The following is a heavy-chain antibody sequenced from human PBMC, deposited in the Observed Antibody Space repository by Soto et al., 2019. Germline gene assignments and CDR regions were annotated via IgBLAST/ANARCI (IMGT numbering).Heavy chain of an antibody. V-gene: IGHV4-39*01. CDR2: IYYSGST. CDR1: GGSISSSSYY. Sequence: SETLSLTCTVSGGSISSSSYYWGWIRQPPGKGLEWIGSIYYSGSTYYNPSLKSRVTISVDTPKNQFSLKLSSVTAADTAVYYCARHITMIVESTFDYWGQGTLVTVSS. J-gene: IGHJ4*02. D-gene: IGHD3-22*01. CDR3: ARHITMIVESTFDY.